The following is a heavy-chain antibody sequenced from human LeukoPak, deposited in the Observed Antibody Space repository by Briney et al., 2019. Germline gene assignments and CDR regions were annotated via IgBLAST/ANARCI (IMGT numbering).Heavy chain of an antibody. CDR3: AKDWVVRGVIIKDAFDI. CDR1: GFTFSSYA. D-gene: IGHD3-10*01. Sequence: GGSLRLSCAASGFTFSSYAMSWVRQAPGKGLEWVSAIGGSGGSTYYADSVKGRFTISRDNSKNTLYLQMNSLRAEDTAVYYCAKDWVVRGVIIKDAFDIWGQGTMVTVSS. CDR2: IGGSGGST. V-gene: IGHV3-23*01. J-gene: IGHJ3*02.